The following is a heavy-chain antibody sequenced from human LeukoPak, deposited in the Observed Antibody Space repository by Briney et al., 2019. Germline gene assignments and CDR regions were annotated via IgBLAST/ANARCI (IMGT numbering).Heavy chain of an antibody. Sequence: SETLSLTCAVYGGSFSVYYWSWIRQPPGKGLEWIGEINHSGSTNYNPSLKSRVTISVDTSKNQFSLKLSSVTAADTAVYYCAISTPKIPTLGYWGQGTLVTVSS. CDR3: AISTPKIPTLGY. CDR2: INHSGST. J-gene: IGHJ4*02. CDR1: GGSFSVYY. V-gene: IGHV4-34*01.